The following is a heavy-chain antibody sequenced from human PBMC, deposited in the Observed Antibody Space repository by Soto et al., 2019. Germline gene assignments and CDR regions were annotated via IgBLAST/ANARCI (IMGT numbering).Heavy chain of an antibody. Sequence: QVQLVESGGGVVQPGRSLRLSCAASGFSFSNFPIHWVRQAPGKGLEWVAVISYDGSNEYYADSVKGRFTISRDNSKNTLYLQMNSLRPEDSGLYFCARGGLGSGWYYFDSWGQGTLVTVSS. CDR1: GFSFSNFP. J-gene: IGHJ4*02. CDR2: ISYDGSNE. D-gene: IGHD6-19*01. V-gene: IGHV3-30-3*01. CDR3: ARGGLGSGWYYFDS.